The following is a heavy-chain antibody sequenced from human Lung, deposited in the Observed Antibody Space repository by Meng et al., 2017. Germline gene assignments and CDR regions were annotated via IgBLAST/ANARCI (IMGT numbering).Heavy chain of an antibody. J-gene: IGHJ4*02. CDR1: CVSSSDYY. CDR3: ARGPTTMAHDFDY. D-gene: IGHD4-11*01. CDR2: INHSGST. Sequence: QGRHRRWDEGSLKPAGTLSLHCVVSCVSSSDYYWSWTRQPPGKGLEWIGEINHSGSTNYNPSLESRATISVDTSQNNLSLKLSSVTAADSAVYYCARGPTTMAHDFDYWGQGTLVTVSS. V-gene: IGHV4-34*01.